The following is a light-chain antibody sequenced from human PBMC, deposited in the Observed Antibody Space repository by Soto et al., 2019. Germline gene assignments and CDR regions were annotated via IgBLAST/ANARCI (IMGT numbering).Light chain of an antibody. V-gene: IGLV1-40*01. J-gene: IGLJ1*01. Sequence: QSVLTQPPSVSGAHGQRVTISCTGSSSNIGAGYDVHWYQQLPGTAPKLLISGNSNRPSGVPDRFSGSKSGTSASLAITGLQAEDEADYYCRSYDSSLSVLYVFGTGTKLTVL. CDR3: RSYDSSLSVLYV. CDR2: GNS. CDR1: SSNIGAGYD.